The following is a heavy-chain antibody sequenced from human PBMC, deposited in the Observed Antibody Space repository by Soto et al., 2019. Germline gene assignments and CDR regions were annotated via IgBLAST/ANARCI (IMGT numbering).Heavy chain of an antibody. Sequence: ALRLSCAASGFTFSSYAMSWVRQAPGKGLEWVSAISGSGGSTYYADSVKGRFTISRDNSKNTLYLQMNSLRAEDTAVYYCAKVLTPFSGYEAWGQGTLVTVSS. CDR2: ISGSGGST. D-gene: IGHD5-12*01. J-gene: IGHJ4*02. V-gene: IGHV3-23*01. CDR3: AKVLTPFSGYEA. CDR1: GFTFSSYA.